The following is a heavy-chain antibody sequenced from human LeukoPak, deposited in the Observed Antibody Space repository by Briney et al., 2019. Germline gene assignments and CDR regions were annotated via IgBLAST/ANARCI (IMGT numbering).Heavy chain of an antibody. V-gene: IGHV4-59*12. CDR2: IFYSGST. Sequence: SETLSLTCTVSGGSISSYYWSWIRQPPGKGLEWIGYIFYSGSTNCNPSLKSRVTISVDTSKNQFSLKLSSVTAADTAVYYCARGLLRYFDWLSSLRYYFDYWGQGTLVTVSS. CDR1: GGSISSYY. D-gene: IGHD3-9*01. J-gene: IGHJ4*02. CDR3: ARGLLRYFDWLSSLRYYFDY.